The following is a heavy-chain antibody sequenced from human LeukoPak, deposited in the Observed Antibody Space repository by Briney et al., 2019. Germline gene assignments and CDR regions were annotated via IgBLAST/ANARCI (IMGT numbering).Heavy chain of an antibody. CDR2: MNPNSGNT. CDR1: GYTFTSYD. CDR3: ATGHRPVGAYTIHDAFDI. J-gene: IGHJ3*02. Sequence: GASVKVSCKASGYTFTSYDINWVRQATGQGLEWMGWMNPNSGNTGYAQKFQGRVTMTRNTSISTAYMELSSLRSEDTAVYYCATGHRPVGAYTIHDAFDIWGQGTMVTVSS. D-gene: IGHD1-26*01. V-gene: IGHV1-8*01.